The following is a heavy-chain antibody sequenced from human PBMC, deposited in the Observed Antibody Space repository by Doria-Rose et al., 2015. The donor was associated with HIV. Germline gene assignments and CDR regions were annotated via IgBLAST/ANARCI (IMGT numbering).Heavy chain of an antibody. D-gene: IGHD6-13*01. CDR3: ARIKSSRWYHKYYFDF. Sequence: QVTLKESGPVLVKPTETLTLTCTVSGVSLSSPGMGVSWIRQPPGKALEWLANIFSDDVRSYKTSLTSRLTISRGTAKSQVVLTMTDMDPVDTATYYCARIKSSRWYHKYYFDFWGQGTLVIVSA. V-gene: IGHV2-26*01. J-gene: IGHJ4*02. CDR1: GVSLSSPGMG. CDR2: IFSDDVR.